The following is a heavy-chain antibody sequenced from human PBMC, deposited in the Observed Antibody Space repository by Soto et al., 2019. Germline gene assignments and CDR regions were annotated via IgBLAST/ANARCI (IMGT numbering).Heavy chain of an antibody. CDR3: AREYYYDSSGYSSGMDV. CDR2: ICHSGST. V-gene: IGHV4-30-2*01. Sequence: QLQLQESGSGLVKPSQTLSLTCAVSGGSISSGGYSWSWIRQPPGKGLEWIGYICHSGSTYYNPSLKSRVTISVDRSKNQFYLKLSSVTAADTAVYYCAREYYYDSSGYSSGMDVWGQGTTVTVSS. D-gene: IGHD3-22*01. CDR1: GGSISSGGYS. J-gene: IGHJ6*02.